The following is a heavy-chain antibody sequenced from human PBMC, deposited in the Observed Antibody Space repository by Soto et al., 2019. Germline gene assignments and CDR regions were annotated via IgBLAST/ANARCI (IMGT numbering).Heavy chain of an antibody. Sequence: ASVTVSCKASGYTFTRYDINWVRQATGQRLEWMGWMNAGNGNTKYSQKFQGRVTITRDTSASTAYMELSSLRSEDTAVYYCASASSGWYAVPYFDYWGQGTLVTVSS. J-gene: IGHJ4*02. CDR3: ASASSGWYAVPYFDY. D-gene: IGHD6-19*01. CDR1: GYTFTRYD. CDR2: MNAGNGNT. V-gene: IGHV1-3*01.